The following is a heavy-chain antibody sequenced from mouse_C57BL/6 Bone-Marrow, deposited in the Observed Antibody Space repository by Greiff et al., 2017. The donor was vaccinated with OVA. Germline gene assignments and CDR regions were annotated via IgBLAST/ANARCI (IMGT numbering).Heavy chain of an antibody. J-gene: IGHJ4*01. V-gene: IGHV1-81*01. Sequence: QVQLQQSGAELARPGASVKLSCKASGYTFTSYGISWVKQRTGQGLEWIGEIYPRSGNTYYNEKFKGKATLTADKSSSTAYMELRSLTSEDSAVDFCARGYYYGSSYDYAMDYWGQGTSVTVSS. CDR2: IYPRSGNT. D-gene: IGHD1-1*01. CDR3: ARGYYYGSSYDYAMDY. CDR1: GYTFTSYG.